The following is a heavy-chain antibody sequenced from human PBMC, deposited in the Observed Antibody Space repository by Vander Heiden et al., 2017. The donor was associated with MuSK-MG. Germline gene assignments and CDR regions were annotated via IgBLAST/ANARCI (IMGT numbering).Heavy chain of an antibody. CDR2: INPRREAT. CDR3: ARIVRGFDY. Sequence: QVQLVQSGAEVQTPGASVKVPCKTSGYTSTDYYIHWVRLGPGQGLQWMGWINPRREATKYEETFQGRVTMTSDTSISTAYMGLTGLKTDDTDVYYCARIVRGFDYLGQGTLGTVSS. D-gene: IGHD3-10*02. V-gene: IGHV1-2*02. CDR1: GYTSTDYY. J-gene: IGHJ4*02.